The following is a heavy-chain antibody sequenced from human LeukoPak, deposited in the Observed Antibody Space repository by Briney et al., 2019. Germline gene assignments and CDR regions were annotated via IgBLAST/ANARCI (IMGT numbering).Heavy chain of an antibody. CDR3: ARDQPGGGLDY. CDR2: LSYDGSDK. CDR1: GLPFRSYP. D-gene: IGHD3-16*01. Sequence: GGSLRLPCAASGLPFRSYPMAWAAQAPGKGREGVTFLSYDGSDKKYLDSVKGRFTVSRDNSKKTLYLQMNSLRVEDTAVYYCARDQPGGGLDYWGQGILVTVSS. J-gene: IGHJ4*02. V-gene: IGHV3-30-3*01.